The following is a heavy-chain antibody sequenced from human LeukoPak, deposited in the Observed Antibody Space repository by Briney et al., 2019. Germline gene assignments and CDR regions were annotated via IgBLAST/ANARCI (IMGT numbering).Heavy chain of an antibody. J-gene: IGHJ4*02. D-gene: IGHD3-3*01. CDR2: IYYSGTT. V-gene: IGHV4-39*01. CDR3: ARQGDFWSGYPSDY. Sequence: SIYYSGTTYYTPSLKSPVTISVDTSKTQFSLKLRSVSDADTAVYYCARQGDFWSGYPSDYWGQGTLVTVSS.